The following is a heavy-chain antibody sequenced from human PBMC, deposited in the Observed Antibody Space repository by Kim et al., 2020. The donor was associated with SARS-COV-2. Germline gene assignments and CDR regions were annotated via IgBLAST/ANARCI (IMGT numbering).Heavy chain of an antibody. V-gene: IGHV3-23*01. CDR2: ISGSGGNT. D-gene: IGHD2-8*02. J-gene: IGHJ6*02. CDR1: GFMFSNHA. Sequence: GGSLRLSCAVSGFMFSNHAMSWVRQAPGKGLEWVSSISGSGGNTYYGDSVQGRFTISRDNSKNSVYLQLNSLRAEDAGPYYCVKVSGISHRNTQDVWGQG. CDR3: VKVSGISHRNTQDV.